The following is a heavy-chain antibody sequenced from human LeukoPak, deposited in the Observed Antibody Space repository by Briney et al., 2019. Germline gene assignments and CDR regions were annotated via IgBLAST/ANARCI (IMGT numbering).Heavy chain of an antibody. D-gene: IGHD2-15*01. CDR1: GGTFSSYA. J-gene: IGHJ4*02. V-gene: IGHV1-69*05. Sequence: SVKVSCKASGGTFSSYAISWVRQAPGQGLEWMGRIIPIFGTANYAQKFQGRVTITTDESTSTAYMELGSLRSEDTAVYYCAREALGYCSGGSCYPSSNRDSAFDYWGQGTLVTVSS. CDR3: AREALGYCSGGSCYPSSNRDSAFDY. CDR2: IIPIFGTA.